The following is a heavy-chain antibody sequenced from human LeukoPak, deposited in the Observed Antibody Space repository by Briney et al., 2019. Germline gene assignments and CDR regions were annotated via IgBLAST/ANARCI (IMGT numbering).Heavy chain of an antibody. D-gene: IGHD3-10*01. CDR2: IYHSGST. CDR1: GYSISSGYY. V-gene: IGHV4-38-2*02. Sequence: SETLSLTCTVSGYSISSGYYWGWIRQPPGKGLEWIGNIYHSGSTYYNPSLKSRVTISVDTSKNQFSLRLSSVTAADTAVYYCARGAGITMVRGVITSIFDYWGRGTLVTVSS. J-gene: IGHJ4*02. CDR3: ARGAGITMVRGVITSIFDY.